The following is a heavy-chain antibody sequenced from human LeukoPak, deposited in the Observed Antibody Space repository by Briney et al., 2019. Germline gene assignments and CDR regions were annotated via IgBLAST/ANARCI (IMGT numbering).Heavy chain of an antibody. J-gene: IGHJ3*02. Sequence: ASVKVSCKASGYTFTSYGISWVRQAPGQGLEWMGWISTYNGNTNYAQKLQGRVTMTTDTSTSTAYMDLRSLKSDDTAVYYCARLWGIIVGADAGGGDVFDIWGHGTMVTVSS. D-gene: IGHD1-26*01. CDR3: ARLWGIIVGADAGGGDVFDI. V-gene: IGHV1-18*01. CDR2: ISTYNGNT. CDR1: GYTFTSYG.